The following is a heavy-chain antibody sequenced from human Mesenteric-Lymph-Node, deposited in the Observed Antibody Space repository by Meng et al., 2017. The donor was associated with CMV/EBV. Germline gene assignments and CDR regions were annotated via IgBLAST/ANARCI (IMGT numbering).Heavy chain of an antibody. CDR1: GFTFSSYS. J-gene: IGHJ4*02. CDR2: ISSSSSYI. D-gene: IGHD3-22*01. CDR3: ARADNSGYYHQSPYYFDY. Sequence: GGSLRLSCAASGFTFSSYSMNWVRQAPGKGLEWVSSISSSSSYIYYADSVKGRFTISRDNAKNSLYLQMNSLRADDTAVYYCARADNSGYYHQSPYYFDYWGQGTLVTVSS. V-gene: IGHV3-21*01.